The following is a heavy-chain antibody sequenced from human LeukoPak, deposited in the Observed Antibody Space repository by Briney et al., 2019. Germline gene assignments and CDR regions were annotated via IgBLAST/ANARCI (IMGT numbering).Heavy chain of an antibody. CDR2: ISGDGNDK. CDR3: ARDQSGTWAFDY. V-gene: IGHV3-30*19. J-gene: IGHJ4*02. CDR1: GLTFTTYG. D-gene: IGHD1-26*01. Sequence: GGSLRLSCATSGLTFTTYGIHWVRQAPGKGLEWVAVISGDGNDKNYADSVKGRFTVSRDKSKNTVYLQMNGLRAEDTAVYYCARDQSGTWAFDYWGQGTLVTVSS.